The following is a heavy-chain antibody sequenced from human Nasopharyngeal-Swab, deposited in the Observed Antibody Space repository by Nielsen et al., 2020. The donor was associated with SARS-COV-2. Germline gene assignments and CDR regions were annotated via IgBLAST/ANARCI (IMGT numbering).Heavy chain of an antibody. D-gene: IGHD6-13*01. CDR1: GFSLSTSGVG. Sequence: SGPTLLQPTRTLTLTCTFSGFSLSTSGVGVGWIRQPQGKALEWLALLYWDDDKRYSPSLKSRLTITKDTSNYQVVLTMTNMDPVDTATYYCAHSSGYISSWYYFDYWGQGTLVTVSS. CDR2: LYWDDDK. V-gene: IGHV2-5*02. J-gene: IGHJ4*02. CDR3: AHSSGYISSWYYFDY.